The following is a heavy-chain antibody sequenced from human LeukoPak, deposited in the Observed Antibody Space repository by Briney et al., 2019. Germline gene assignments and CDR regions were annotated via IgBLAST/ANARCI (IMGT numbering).Heavy chain of an antibody. D-gene: IGHD6-13*01. CDR2: IYYSGST. Sequence: PSETLSLTCTVSGGSISSSSYYWGWIRQPSGKGLEWIGSIYYSGSTYYNPSLKSRVTISVDTSKNQFSLKLSSVTAADTAVYYCARRGRQQLVRFDPWGQGTLVTVSS. CDR3: ARRGRQQLVRFDP. V-gene: IGHV4-39*01. CDR1: GGSISSSSYY. J-gene: IGHJ5*02.